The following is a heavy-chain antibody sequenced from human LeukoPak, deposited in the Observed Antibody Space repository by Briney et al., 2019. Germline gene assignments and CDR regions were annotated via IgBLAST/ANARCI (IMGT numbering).Heavy chain of an antibody. CDR2: INHSGST. V-gene: IGHV4-34*01. Sequence: KPSETLSLTCAVYGGSFSGYYWSWIRQPPGKGLEWIGEINHSGSTNYNPSLKSRVTISVDTSKNQFSLKLSSVTAADTAVYYCARGPGITGTTDWFDPWGQGTLVTVSS. D-gene: IGHD1-7*01. CDR3: ARGPGITGTTDWFDP. CDR1: GGSFSGYY. J-gene: IGHJ5*02.